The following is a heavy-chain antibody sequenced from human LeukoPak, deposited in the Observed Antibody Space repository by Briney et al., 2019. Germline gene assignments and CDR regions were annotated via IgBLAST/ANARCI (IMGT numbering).Heavy chain of an antibody. D-gene: IGHD4-17*01. CDR3: ARDRYGDSAFDY. Sequence: SETLSLTCTVSGGSISSYYWSWIRQPPGKGLEWMGYIYYRGSTNYNPSLKSRVTISVDTSKNQSSLKLSSVTAADTAVYYCARDRYGDSAFDYWGQGTLVTVSS. CDR1: GGSISSYY. J-gene: IGHJ4*02. CDR2: IYYRGST. V-gene: IGHV4-59*01.